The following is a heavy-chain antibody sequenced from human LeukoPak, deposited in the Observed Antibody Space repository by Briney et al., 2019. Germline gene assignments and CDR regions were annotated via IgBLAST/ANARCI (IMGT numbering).Heavy chain of an antibody. CDR1: GFTFSSYE. Sequence: GGSLRLSCKASGFTFSSYEMNWVRQAPGKGLEWVSYISSSGSTIYYADSVKGRFTISRDNAKNPLYLQMNSLRAEDTAVYYCAELGITMIGGVWGKGTTVTISS. D-gene: IGHD3-10*02. CDR3: AELGITMIGGV. V-gene: IGHV3-48*03. J-gene: IGHJ6*04. CDR2: ISSSGSTI.